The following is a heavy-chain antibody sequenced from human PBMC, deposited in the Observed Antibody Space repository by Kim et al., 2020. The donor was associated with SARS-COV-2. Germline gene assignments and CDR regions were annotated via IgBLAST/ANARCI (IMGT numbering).Heavy chain of an antibody. D-gene: IGHD1-7*01. V-gene: IGHV1-2*02. J-gene: IGHJ2*01. CDR2: INPNSGGT. CDR1: GYTFTGYY. Sequence: ASVKVSCKASGYTFTGYYMHWVRQAPGQGLERMGWINPNSGGTNYAQKFQGRVTMTRDTSISTAYMELSRLRSDDTAVYYCARNPSKLELIWYFDLWGRGTLVTVSS. CDR3: ARNPSKLELIWYFDL.